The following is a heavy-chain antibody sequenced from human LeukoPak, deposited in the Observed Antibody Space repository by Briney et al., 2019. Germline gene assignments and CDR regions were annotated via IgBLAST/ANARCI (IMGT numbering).Heavy chain of an antibody. CDR2: IIPIFGTA. D-gene: IGHD6-13*01. CDR3: ARDSEGSSWYLGAQH. J-gene: IGHJ1*01. V-gene: IGHV1-69*05. Sequence: GASVKVPCKASGGTFSSYAISWVRQAPGQGLEWMGGIIPIFGTANYAQKFQGRVTITTDESTSTAYMELSSLRSEDTAVYYCARDSEGSSWYLGAQHWGQGTLVTVSS. CDR1: GGTFSSYA.